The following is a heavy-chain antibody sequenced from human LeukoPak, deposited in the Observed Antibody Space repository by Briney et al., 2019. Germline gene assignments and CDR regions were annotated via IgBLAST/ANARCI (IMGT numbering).Heavy chain of an antibody. Sequence: PGESLKISCKGSGYSFTSYYIGWVRQMPGKGLEWMGIIYPGDSDTRYSPSFQGQVTISADKSISTAYLQWSSLKASDTAMYYCARLARGRDGFQNWFDPWGQGTLVTVSS. D-gene: IGHD5-24*01. CDR1: GYSFTSYY. CDR3: ARLARGRDGFQNWFDP. V-gene: IGHV5-51*01. CDR2: IYPGDSDT. J-gene: IGHJ5*02.